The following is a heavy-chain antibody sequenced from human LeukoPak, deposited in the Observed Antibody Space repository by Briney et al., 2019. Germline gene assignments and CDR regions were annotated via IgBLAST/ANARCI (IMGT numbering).Heavy chain of an antibody. Sequence: GASVRVSCTASGYTFTSYDINWVRQAPGQGLEWMGWMNPNSGSTDYAQKFKGRVTITRNTSISTPYMQMSSLRAEDTAVYYCARAGSGGYYFDYWGQGTLVTVSS. CDR2: MNPNSGST. V-gene: IGHV1-8*01. CDR3: ARAGSGGYYFDY. CDR1: GYTFTSYD. D-gene: IGHD3-10*01. J-gene: IGHJ4*02.